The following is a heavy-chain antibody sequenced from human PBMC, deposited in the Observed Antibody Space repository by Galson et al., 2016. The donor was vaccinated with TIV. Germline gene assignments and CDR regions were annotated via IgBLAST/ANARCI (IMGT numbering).Heavy chain of an antibody. J-gene: IGHJ6*02. CDR2: ILYDGSDI. V-gene: IGHV3-30*02. Sequence: SLRLSCAASGFTFSSYSMNWVRQAPGRGLEWVAFILYDGSDISYADSVKGRFTISRDSSTLYLQMNSLRIEDTAIYYCAKDLLPFCSGGTCHLYYYYYHGMDIWGQGTTVTVSS. CDR1: GFTFSSYS. CDR3: AKDLLPFCSGGTCHLYYYYYHGMDI. D-gene: IGHD2-15*01.